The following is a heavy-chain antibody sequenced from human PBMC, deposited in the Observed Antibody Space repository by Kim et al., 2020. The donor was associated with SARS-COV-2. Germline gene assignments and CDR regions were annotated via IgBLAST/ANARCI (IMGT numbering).Heavy chain of an antibody. CDR2: INPNSGGT. CDR3: ARGHCTSTSCYEFDY. Sequence: ASVKVSCKASGYTFTDYYIHWVRQAPGHGLEWMGWINPNSGGTNYAQKFQDRINLTRGTSISTAYMEMNSVTSDDTAVYYCARGHCTSTSCYEFDYWGQGTMVTVSS. CDR1: GYTFTDYY. V-gene: IGHV1-2*02. D-gene: IGHD2-2*01. J-gene: IGHJ4*02.